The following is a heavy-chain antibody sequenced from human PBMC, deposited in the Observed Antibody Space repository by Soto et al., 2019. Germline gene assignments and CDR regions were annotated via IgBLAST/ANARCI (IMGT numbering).Heavy chain of an antibody. Sequence: SETLSLTCTVSGDSNSSYYWGWIRQPPGKGLEWIGYMSYSGSTNYNPSLKSRVTIFAHTSKNQFSLRLNSVTAADTAVYYCARVWGGAFDIWGQGTMVTVSS. V-gene: IGHV4-59*01. J-gene: IGHJ3*02. CDR3: ARVWGGAFDI. CDR2: MSYSGST. D-gene: IGHD3-10*01. CDR1: GDSNSSYY.